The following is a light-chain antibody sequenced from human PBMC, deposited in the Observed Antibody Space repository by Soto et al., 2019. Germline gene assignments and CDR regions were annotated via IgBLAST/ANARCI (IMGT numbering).Light chain of an antibody. CDR1: QGISSG. V-gene: IGKV1-12*01. Sequence: DIQMTQSPSSVSASVGDRVRSTCRPSQGISSGLVWYQKNPEKAPKLVMYDAGRLQSGVPSRFSGSGSGTDCTLSISRLQPEDFATYYCQQANSFPLTFGGGTKVDSK. J-gene: IGKJ4*02. CDR3: QQANSFPLT. CDR2: DAG.